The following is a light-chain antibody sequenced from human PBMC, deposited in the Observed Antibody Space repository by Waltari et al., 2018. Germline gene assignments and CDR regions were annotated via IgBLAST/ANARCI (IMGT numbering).Light chain of an antibody. CDR1: SLRTYY. V-gene: IGLV3-19*01. CDR3: NTRDMSGDVV. J-gene: IGLJ2*01. Sequence: SSELSQDPAVSVALGQTVRITCQGDSLRTYYASWSRQKPGQSPVLLIYGENNRPSGIPDRFSASSSGNTASLTITGARAEDEADYYCNTRDMSGDVVFGGGTKLTVL. CDR2: GEN.